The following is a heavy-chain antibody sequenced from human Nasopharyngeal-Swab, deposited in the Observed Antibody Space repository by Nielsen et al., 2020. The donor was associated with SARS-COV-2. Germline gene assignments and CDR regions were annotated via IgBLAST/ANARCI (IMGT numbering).Heavy chain of an antibody. CDR1: GYTFTSYA. CDR3: ARDRPTYYYGSGSHWFDP. CDR2: INTNTGNP. J-gene: IGHJ5*02. Sequence: ASVNVSCKASGYTFTSYAMNWVRQAPAQGLEWMGWINTNTGNPTYAQGFTGRFVFSLDTSVSTAYLQISSLKAEDTAVYYCARDRPTYYYGSGSHWFDPWGQGALVTVSS. V-gene: IGHV7-4-1*02. D-gene: IGHD3-10*01.